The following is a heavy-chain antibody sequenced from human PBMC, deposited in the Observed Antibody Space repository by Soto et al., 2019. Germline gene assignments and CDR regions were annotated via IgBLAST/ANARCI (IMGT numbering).Heavy chain of an antibody. CDR3: AREGTVTTFSGMDV. D-gene: IGHD4-17*01. CDR2: IYYSGST. J-gene: IGHJ6*02. CDR1: GGPISSGGYY. V-gene: IGHV4-31*03. Sequence: QVQLQESGPGLVKPSQALSLTCTVSGGPISSGGYYWSWIRQHPGKGLEWIGYIYYSGSTYYNPSLKSRVTISVDTSKNQFSLKLSSVTAADTAVYYCAREGTVTTFSGMDVWGQGTTVTVSS.